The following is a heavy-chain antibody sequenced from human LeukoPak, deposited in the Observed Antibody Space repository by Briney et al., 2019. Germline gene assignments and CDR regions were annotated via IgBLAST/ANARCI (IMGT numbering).Heavy chain of an antibody. D-gene: IGHD5-18*01. Sequence: SLRLSCAASGFTFSSYGMHWVRQAPGKGLEWVALISYDGSNKYYADSVKGRFTISRDNSKNTLYLQMNSLRAEDTAVYYCAKPGRNSEYSYDPWYFDLWGRGTLVTVSS. CDR2: ISYDGSNK. CDR1: GFTFSSYG. CDR3: AKPGRNSEYSYDPWYFDL. V-gene: IGHV3-30*18. J-gene: IGHJ2*01.